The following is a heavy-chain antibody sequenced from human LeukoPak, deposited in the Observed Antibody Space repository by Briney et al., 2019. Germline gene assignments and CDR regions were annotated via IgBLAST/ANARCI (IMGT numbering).Heavy chain of an antibody. J-gene: IGHJ4*02. CDR1: GFTFSSYG. D-gene: IGHD3-22*01. V-gene: IGHV3-30*02. Sequence: AGGSLRLSCAASGFTFSSYGMHWVRQAPGKGLEWVAFIRYDGSNKYYADSVKGRFTISRDNAKNSLYLQMNSLRAEDTAVYYCARDKLKWLLPTSNDYWGQGTLVTVSS. CDR2: IRYDGSNK. CDR3: ARDKLKWLLPTSNDY.